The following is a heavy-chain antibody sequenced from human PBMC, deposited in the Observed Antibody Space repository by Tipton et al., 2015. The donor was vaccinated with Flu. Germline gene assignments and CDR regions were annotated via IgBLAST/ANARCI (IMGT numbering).Heavy chain of an antibody. V-gene: IGHV4-38-2*02. CDR2: IYPSGTT. Sequence: TLSLTCIVSGYSISSGFYWGWIRQPPGKGLEWIGTIYPSGTTYYNPSLKSRVTISVDTSKSQFSLMLRSVTAADTAVYYCARLSYYDVDLKNFYFDYWGQGALVTVSS. CDR3: ARLSYYDVDLKNFYFDY. CDR1: GYSISSGFY. J-gene: IGHJ4*02. D-gene: IGHD3-10*02.